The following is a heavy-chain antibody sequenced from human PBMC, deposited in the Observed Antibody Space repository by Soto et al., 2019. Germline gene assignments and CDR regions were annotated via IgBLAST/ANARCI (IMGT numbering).Heavy chain of an antibody. Sequence: GGSLRLSCAASDFDFSSYGIHWVRQAPGKGLEWVAASSYDGRETFYADSAKGRFTVSKEMSKNTAFLQMNALRHEDTAVYFCARDSGWPILNFDNWGQGTPVTVS. D-gene: IGHD3-10*01. V-gene: IGHV3-30*03. J-gene: IGHJ4*02. CDR1: DFDFSSYG. CDR3: ARDSGWPILNFDN. CDR2: SSYDGRET.